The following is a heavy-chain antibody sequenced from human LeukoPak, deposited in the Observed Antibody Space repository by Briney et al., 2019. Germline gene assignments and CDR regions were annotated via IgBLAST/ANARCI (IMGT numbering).Heavy chain of an antibody. J-gene: IGHJ6*03. CDR1: GYTFTSYD. V-gene: IGHV1-8*01. Sequence: ASVKVSCKASGYTFTSYDINWVRQAPGQGLEWMGWMNPNSGNTGYAQKFQGRVTMTRNTSISTAYMELSSLRSEDTAVYHCARLSTYYDFWSGYYHYYYMDVWGKGTTVTVSS. CDR2: MNPNSGNT. D-gene: IGHD3-3*01. CDR3: ARLSTYYDFWSGYYHYYYMDV.